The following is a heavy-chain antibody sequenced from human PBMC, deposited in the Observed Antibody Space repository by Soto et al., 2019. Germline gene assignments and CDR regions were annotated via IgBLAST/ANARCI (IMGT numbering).Heavy chain of an antibody. Sequence: GGSLRLSCAASGFTFNSYAMSWVRQAPGKGLEWVSAISGSGGSTYYADSVKGRFTISRDNSKNTLYLQMNSLRAEDTAVYYCAKDPSINYYDSSGPTAWFDPWGQGTLVTVSS. J-gene: IGHJ5*02. D-gene: IGHD3-22*01. CDR2: ISGSGGST. CDR1: GFTFNSYA. V-gene: IGHV3-23*01. CDR3: AKDPSINYYDSSGPTAWFDP.